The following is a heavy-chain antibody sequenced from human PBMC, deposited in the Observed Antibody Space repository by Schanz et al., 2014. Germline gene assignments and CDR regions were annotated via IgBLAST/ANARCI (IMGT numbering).Heavy chain of an antibody. CDR2: INPNSGTT. V-gene: IGHV1-2*04. Sequence: QVQLVQSGAEVKKPGASVKVSCKASGYTFTGYYMHWVRQAPGQGLEWMGWINPNSGTTNYAQKFQGWVTMTRDTSISTAYMELSRLRSEDTAVYYCATLDYADSVSWGQGTLVTVSS. CDR1: GYTFTGYY. J-gene: IGHJ5*02. D-gene: IGHD4-17*01. CDR3: ATLDYADSVS.